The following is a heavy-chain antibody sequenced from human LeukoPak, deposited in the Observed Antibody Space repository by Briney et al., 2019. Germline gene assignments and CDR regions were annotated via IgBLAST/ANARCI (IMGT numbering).Heavy chain of an antibody. V-gene: IGHV3-74*01. D-gene: IGHD2-21*01. Sequence: GGSLRLSCAASGFTFSSYWMHWVRQAPGKGLVWVSRINSDGSSTSYADSVKGRFTISRDNAKNTLYLQINSLRAEDTAVYYCARDPLVLDAFDIWGQGTMVTVSS. J-gene: IGHJ3*02. CDR2: INSDGSST. CDR3: ARDPLVLDAFDI. CDR1: GFTFSSYW.